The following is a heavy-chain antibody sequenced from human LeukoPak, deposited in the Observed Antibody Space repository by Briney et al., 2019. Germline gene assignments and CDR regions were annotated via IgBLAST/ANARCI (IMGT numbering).Heavy chain of an antibody. V-gene: IGHV1-18*01. CDR2: ISAYNGNT. D-gene: IGHD1-26*01. J-gene: IGHJ3*02. CDR3: ARDNSGSYYADAFDI. CDR1: GYTFTSYG. Sequence: ASVKVSCKASGYTFTSYGISWVRQAPGQGLEWMGWISAYNGNTNYAQKHQGRVTMTTDTSTSTAYMELRSLRSDDTAVYYCARDNSGSYYADAFDIWGQGTMVTVSS.